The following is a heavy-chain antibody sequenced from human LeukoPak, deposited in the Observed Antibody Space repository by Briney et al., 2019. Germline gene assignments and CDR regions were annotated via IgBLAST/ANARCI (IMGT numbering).Heavy chain of an antibody. CDR1: GFTFRSYW. CDR2: VKQDGNEK. D-gene: IGHD3-16*01. Sequence: PGGSLRLSCAASGFTFRSYWMSWVRQAPGRGLDWVATVKQDGNEKHYVDPVKGRFTISRDNAENSLYLQMNSRRAEDTAVYYCARLGGETTRFDLWGQGALVTVSS. CDR3: ARLGGETTRFDL. J-gene: IGHJ4*02. V-gene: IGHV3-7*01.